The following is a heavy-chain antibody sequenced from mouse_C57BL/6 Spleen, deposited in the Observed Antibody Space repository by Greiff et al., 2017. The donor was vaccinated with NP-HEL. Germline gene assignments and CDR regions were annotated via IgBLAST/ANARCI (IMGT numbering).Heavy chain of an antibody. V-gene: IGHV1-15*01. Sequence: QVQLKESGAELVRPGASVTLSCKASGYTFTDYEMHWVKQTPVHGLEWIGAIDPETGGTAYNQKFKGKAILTADKSSSTAYMELSSLTSEDSAVYYCTRSGRYYAMDYWGQGTSVTVSS. D-gene: IGHD4-1*01. J-gene: IGHJ4*01. CDR1: GYTFTDYE. CDR3: TRSGRYYAMDY. CDR2: IDPETGGT.